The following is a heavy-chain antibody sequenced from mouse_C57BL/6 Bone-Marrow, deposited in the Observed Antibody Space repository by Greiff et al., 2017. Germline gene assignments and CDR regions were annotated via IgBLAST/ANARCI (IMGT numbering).Heavy chain of an antibody. Sequence: VQLQQPGTELVKPGASVKLSCKASGYTFTSYWMHWVKQRPGQGLEWIGNINPSNGGTNYNEKFKSKATLTVDKSSSTAYMQLSSLTSEDSAVYYWARCCGTITENFGYWGQGTTLTVSA. CDR1: GYTFTSYW. D-gene: IGHD1-1*01. CDR3: ARCCGTITENFGY. J-gene: IGHJ2*01. V-gene: IGHV1-53*01. CDR2: INPSNGGT.